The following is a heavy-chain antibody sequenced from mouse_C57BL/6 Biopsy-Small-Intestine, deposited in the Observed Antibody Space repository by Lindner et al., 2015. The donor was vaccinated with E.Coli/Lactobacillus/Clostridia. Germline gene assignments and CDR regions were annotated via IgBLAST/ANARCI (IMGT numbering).Heavy chain of an antibody. V-gene: IGHV1S20*02. CDR3: ARDLFTYCSGGSGAGCHDRWDDTFDI. CDR1: GYGFSSYG. Sequence: SVKVSCKASGYGFSSYGISWVRQAPGQGLEWMGWISTYNGETNYAQKLQGRITVTTETSTSTVYMELKRLRSDDTAVYYCARDLFTYCSGGSGAGCHDRWDDTFDIWGQGTMVTVTS. J-gene: IGHJ3*01. CDR2: ISTYNGET. D-gene: IGHD1-1*02.